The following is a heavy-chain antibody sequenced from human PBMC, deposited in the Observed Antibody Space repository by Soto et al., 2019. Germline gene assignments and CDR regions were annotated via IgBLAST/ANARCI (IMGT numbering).Heavy chain of an antibody. J-gene: IGHJ1*01. CDR1: GFTFGDYG. D-gene: IGHD3-22*01. CDR3: TRDWEMIESYIYFQH. V-gene: IGHV3-49*03. Sequence: GGSLRLSCTASGFTFGDYGMSWFRQAPGKGLEWVGFIRSKAYGGTTEYAASVKGRFTISRYDSKSIAYLQMNSLKTEDTAVYYCTRDWEMIESYIYFQHWGQGTLVTVSS. CDR2: IRSKAYGGTT.